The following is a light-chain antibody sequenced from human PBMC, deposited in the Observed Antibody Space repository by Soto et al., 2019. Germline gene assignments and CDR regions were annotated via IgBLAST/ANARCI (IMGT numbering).Light chain of an antibody. CDR3: SSYTSTSVV. CDR2: DVS. Sequence: QAVVTQPASVSGSPGQSITISCTGTSSDVGGYNYVSWYQHHPGKAPKVMIYDVSNRPSGVSNRFSGSKSGNTASLTISGLRAEDEADYYCSSYTSTSVVFGGGTKLTVL. CDR1: SSDVGGYNY. J-gene: IGLJ2*01. V-gene: IGLV2-14*03.